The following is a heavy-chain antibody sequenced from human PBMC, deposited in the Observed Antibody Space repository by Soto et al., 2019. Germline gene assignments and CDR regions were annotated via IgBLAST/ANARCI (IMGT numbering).Heavy chain of an antibody. Sequence: ALRLSCAASGFLFSTDGMHWVRQAPGKGLEWVTVIRYDGSERYYADSVKGRFTISRDDSKNTLYLQMNSLRAEDTAVYYCARDNFGFDYWGQGNVVTVSS. J-gene: IGHJ4*02. D-gene: IGHD3-3*01. CDR3: ARDNFGFDY. CDR1: GFLFSTDG. V-gene: IGHV3-33*01. CDR2: IRYDGSER.